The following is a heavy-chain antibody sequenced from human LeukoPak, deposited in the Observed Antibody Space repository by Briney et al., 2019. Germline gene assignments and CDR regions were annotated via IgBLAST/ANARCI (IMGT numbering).Heavy chain of an antibody. D-gene: IGHD6-13*01. CDR2: IYNNGRT. V-gene: IGHV4-30-4*01. J-gene: IGHJ4*02. Sequence: PSQTLSLTCTVSGGSISSGDYYWSWIRQPPGKGLEWIGYIYNNGRTYYNPSLKSRVTISVDTSKNLFSLKVRSVTGADAAVYYCARGRSSSWSSFDYWGQGTLVTVSS. CDR3: ARGRSSSWSSFDY. CDR1: GGSISSGDYY.